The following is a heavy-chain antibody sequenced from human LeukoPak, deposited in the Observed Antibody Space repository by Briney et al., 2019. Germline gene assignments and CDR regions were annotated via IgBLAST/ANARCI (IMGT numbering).Heavy chain of an antibody. CDR3: ARDQEASDY. Sequence: ASVKVSCKASGYSFTSNYIHWVRQAPGQGLEWMGMIYPRDGSTSYAQKFQGRVTVTRDTSTSTVHMELSGLRSEDTAVYYCARDQEASDYWGQGTLVTVSS. CDR1: GYSFTSNY. J-gene: IGHJ4*02. CDR2: IYPRDGST. V-gene: IGHV1-46*01.